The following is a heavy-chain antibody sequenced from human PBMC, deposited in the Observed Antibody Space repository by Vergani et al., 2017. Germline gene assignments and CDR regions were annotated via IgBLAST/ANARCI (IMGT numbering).Heavy chain of an antibody. V-gene: IGHV4-61*02. D-gene: IGHD2/OR15-2a*01. CDR2: IYVSGIT. CDR1: GASINNDFYY. CDR3: ARGNKKGRQRAFDP. J-gene: IGHJ3*01. Sequence: QLQESGPGLVKPSATLSLTCSVSGASINNDFYYWHWIRQPAGKGLEWIGRIYVSGITDYNSSLQSLVSMSVETSKHQFSLTLTSVTAADTAVYYCARGNKKGRQRAFDPWGQGTMVTVSS.